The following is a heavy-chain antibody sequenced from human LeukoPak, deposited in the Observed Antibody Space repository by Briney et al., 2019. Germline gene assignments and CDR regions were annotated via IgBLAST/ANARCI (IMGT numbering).Heavy chain of an antibody. CDR1: GFTVSSNY. CDR3: TTVAPNLDFDY. V-gene: IGHV3-15*01. CDR2: IKSKTDGGTT. J-gene: IGHJ4*02. Sequence: GESLRLSCAASGFTVSSNYMSWVRQAPGKGLEWVGRIKSKTDGGTTDYAAPVKGRFTISRDDSKNTLYLQMNSLKTEDTAVYYCTTVAPNLDFDYWGQGTLVTVSS.